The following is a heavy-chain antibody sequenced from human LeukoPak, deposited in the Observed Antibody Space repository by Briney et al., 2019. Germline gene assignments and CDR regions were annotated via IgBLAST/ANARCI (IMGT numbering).Heavy chain of an antibody. V-gene: IGHV3-74*01. J-gene: IGHJ4*02. CDR1: GFTFGDYW. CDR2: INGDERSR. CDR3: AKEIYCSGGSCPGY. Sequence: GGSLRLSCEVSGFTFGDYWMHWVRQPPGKGLVWVSRINGDERSRAYADSVKGRFTISRDNSKNTLYLQMNSLRAEDTAVYYCAKEIYCSGGSCPGYWGQGTLVTVSS. D-gene: IGHD2-15*01.